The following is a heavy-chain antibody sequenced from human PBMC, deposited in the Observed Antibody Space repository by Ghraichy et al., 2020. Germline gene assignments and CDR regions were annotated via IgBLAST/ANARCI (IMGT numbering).Heavy chain of an antibody. CDR3: ARVTMIVVDDAFDI. V-gene: IGHV1-2*06. CDR1: GYTFTGYY. J-gene: IGHJ3*02. D-gene: IGHD3-22*01. Sequence: ASVKVSCKASGYTFTGYYMHWVRQAPGQGLEWMGRINPNSGGTNYAQKFQGRVTMTRDTSISTAYMELSRLRSDDTAVYYCARVTMIVVDDAFDIWGQGTMVTVSS. CDR2: INPNSGGT.